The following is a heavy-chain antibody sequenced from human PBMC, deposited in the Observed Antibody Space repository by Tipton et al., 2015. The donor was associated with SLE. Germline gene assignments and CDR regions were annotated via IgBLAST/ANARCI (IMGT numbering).Heavy chain of an antibody. CDR2: IKHSGST. D-gene: IGHD3-10*01. CDR3: ASESGYYGSGSEYNYYFDI. CDR1: GGSITSCTYF. Sequence: TLSLTCSVSGGSITSCTYFWGWIRQTPGKGLEWIGEIKHSGSTKYNPSLKSRVTISVDTSKNQFSLKLSSVTAADTAVYYCASESGYYGSGSEYNYYFDIWGRGTPVIVSS. V-gene: IGHV4-39*07. J-gene: IGHJ2*01.